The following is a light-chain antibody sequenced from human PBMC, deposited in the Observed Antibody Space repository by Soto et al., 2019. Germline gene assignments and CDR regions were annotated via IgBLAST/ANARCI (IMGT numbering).Light chain of an antibody. CDR2: KAS. CDR1: QNMNNW. CDR3: QQYNTYPYT. J-gene: IGKJ2*01. Sequence: DIQMTQFPSTLSASVGDRVSITCRASQNMNNWLAWYQQKPGKAPKVLIYKASSLESGVPSRFSGSGSGTEFTLTISILQPDDFATYFCQQYNTYPYTFGQGTKLETK. V-gene: IGKV1-5*03.